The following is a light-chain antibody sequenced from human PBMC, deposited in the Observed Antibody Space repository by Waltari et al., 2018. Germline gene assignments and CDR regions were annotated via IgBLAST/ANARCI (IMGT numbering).Light chain of an antibody. CDR3: QQYHSYPYT. J-gene: IGKJ2*01. Sequence: DIQMTQSPSTLSASVGDRVTITCRASQTLNRWLAWYQQKPGKAPKLLIYQASTLQSGAPSRFSGSDSGTQFALTITGLQAEDFATYDCQQYHSYPYTFGQGTKLEIK. CDR2: QAS. V-gene: IGKV1-5*01. CDR1: QTLNRW.